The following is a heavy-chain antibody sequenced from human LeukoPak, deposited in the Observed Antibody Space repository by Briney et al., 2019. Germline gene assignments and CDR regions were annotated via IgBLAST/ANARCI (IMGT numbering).Heavy chain of an antibody. Sequence: PSETLSLTCTVSGGSISSYYWSWIRQPPGKGLEWIGYIYYSGSTNYNPSLKSRVTISVDTSKNQFSLKLSSVTAADTAVYYCARLGIAAANDYWGQGTLVTDSS. J-gene: IGHJ4*02. CDR2: IYYSGST. D-gene: IGHD6-13*01. V-gene: IGHV4-59*08. CDR1: GGSISSYY. CDR3: ARLGIAAANDY.